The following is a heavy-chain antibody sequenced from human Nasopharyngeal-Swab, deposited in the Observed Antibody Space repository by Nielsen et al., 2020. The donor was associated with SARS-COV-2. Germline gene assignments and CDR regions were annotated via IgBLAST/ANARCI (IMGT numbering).Heavy chain of an antibody. D-gene: IGHD3-3*01. CDR2: ISSSSSYI. Sequence: GGSLRLSCAASGFTFNNYNFNWVRQAPGKGLEWVSSISSSSSYIYYADSVKGRFTISRDNAKNSLYLQMNSLRAEDTAVYYCARPYYDFWSGYYTGDAFDIWGQGTMVTVSS. V-gene: IGHV3-21*01. CDR1: GFTFNNYN. CDR3: ARPYYDFWSGYYTGDAFDI. J-gene: IGHJ3*02.